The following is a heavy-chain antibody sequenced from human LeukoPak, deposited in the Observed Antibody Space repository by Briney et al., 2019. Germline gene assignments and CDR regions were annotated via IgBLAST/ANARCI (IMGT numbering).Heavy chain of an antibody. CDR2: MNPNSGNT. CDR3: ARGGGPGLRLGPYYYYYGMDV. V-gene: IGHV1-8*01. CDR1: GYTFTSYD. Sequence: GASVKVSCKASGYTFTSYDINWVRQATGQGLEWMGWMNPNSGNTGYAQKFQGRVTMTRNTSISTAYMELSSLRSEDTAVYYCARGGGPGLRLGPYYYYYGMDVWGQGTTVTVSS. J-gene: IGHJ6*02. D-gene: IGHD5-12*01.